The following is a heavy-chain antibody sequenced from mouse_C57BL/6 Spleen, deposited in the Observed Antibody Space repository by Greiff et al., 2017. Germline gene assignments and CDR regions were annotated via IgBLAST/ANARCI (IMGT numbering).Heavy chain of an antibody. D-gene: IGHD1-1*01. Sequence: QVQLQQPGPELVKPGASVKLSCKASGYTFTSYGISWVKQRTGQGLEWIGEIYPRSGNTYYNEKFKGKATLTADKSSSTAYMELRSLTSEDSAVYFCARGGDYYGSSHYFDYWGQGTTLTVSS. CDR1: GYTFTSYG. V-gene: IGHV1-81*01. CDR2: IYPRSGNT. J-gene: IGHJ2*01. CDR3: ARGGDYYGSSHYFDY.